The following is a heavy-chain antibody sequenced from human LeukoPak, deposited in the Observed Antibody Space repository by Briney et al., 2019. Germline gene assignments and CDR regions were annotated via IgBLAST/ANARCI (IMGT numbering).Heavy chain of an antibody. CDR3: ARDLEPG. Sequence: GGSLRLSCAASGLTFSSYSMNWVRQAPGKGLEWVSSISSSSSYIYYADSVKGRFSISRDNAKNSLYLQMNNLRAEDTATYYCARDLEPGWGPGTLVTVSS. V-gene: IGHV3-21*06. CDR1: GLTFSSYS. D-gene: IGHD1-14*01. CDR2: ISSSSSYI. J-gene: IGHJ4*02.